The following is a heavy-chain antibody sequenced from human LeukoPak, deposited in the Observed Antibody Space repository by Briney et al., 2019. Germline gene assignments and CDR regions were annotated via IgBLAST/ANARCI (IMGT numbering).Heavy chain of an antibody. V-gene: IGHV3-23*01. CDR2: ISGSGGST. D-gene: IGHD3-22*01. J-gene: IGHJ4*02. CDR3: AKGYDSSGYYYYFDY. Sequence: GGSLRLSSAASGFTFSSYAMSWVRQAPGKGLEWVSGISGSGGSTYYADSVKGRFTISRDNSKNTLYLQMNSLRAEDTAVYSCAKGYDSSGYYYYFDYWGQGTLVTVSS. CDR1: GFTFSSYA.